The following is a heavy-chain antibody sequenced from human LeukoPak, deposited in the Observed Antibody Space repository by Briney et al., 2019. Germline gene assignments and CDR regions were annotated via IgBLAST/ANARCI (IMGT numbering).Heavy chain of an antibody. CDR3: ASTRVVVVPAASYYYGMDV. V-gene: IGHV4-30-2*01. CDR2: IYHSGST. CDR1: GGSISSGGYS. Sequence: SETLSLTCAVSGGSISSGGYSWSWIRQPPGKGLEWIGYIYHSGSTYYNPSLKSRVTISVDRSKNQFSLKLSSVTAADTAVYYCASTRVVVVPAASYYYGMDVWGKGTTVTVSS. D-gene: IGHD2-2*01. J-gene: IGHJ6*04.